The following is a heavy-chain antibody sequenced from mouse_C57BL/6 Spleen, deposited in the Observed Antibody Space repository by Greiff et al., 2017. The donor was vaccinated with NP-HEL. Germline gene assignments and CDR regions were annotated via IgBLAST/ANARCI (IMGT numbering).Heavy chain of an antibody. D-gene: IGHD1-1*01. CDR1: GFTFSSYA. J-gene: IGHJ2*01. CDR3: TRGYGSSPYYFDY. CDR2: ISSGGDYI. Sequence: EVQGVESGEGLVKPGGSLKLSCAASGFTFSSYAMSWVRQTPEKRLEWVAYISSGGDYIYYADTVKGRFTISRDNARNTLYLQMSSLKSEDTAMYYCTRGYGSSPYYFDYWGQGTTLTVSS. V-gene: IGHV5-9-1*02.